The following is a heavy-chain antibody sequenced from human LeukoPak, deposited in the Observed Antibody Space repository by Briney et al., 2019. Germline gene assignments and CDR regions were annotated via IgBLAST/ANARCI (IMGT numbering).Heavy chain of an antibody. CDR3: ARGGCPEYYYGSGSYFPKEYYYYGMDV. CDR1: GYTFTSYY. D-gene: IGHD3-10*01. V-gene: IGHV1-46*01. CDR2: INPSGGST. Sequence: GASVKVSCKASGYTFTSYYMHWVRQAPGQGLEWMGIINPSGGSTSYAQKFQGRVTMTRDTSTSTVYMELSSLRSEDTAVYYCARGGCPEYYYGSGSYFPKEYYYYGMDVWGQGTTVTVSS. J-gene: IGHJ6*02.